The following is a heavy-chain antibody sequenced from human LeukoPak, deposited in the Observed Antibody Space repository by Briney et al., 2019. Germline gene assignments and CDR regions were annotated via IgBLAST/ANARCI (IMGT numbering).Heavy chain of an antibody. V-gene: IGHV4-59*08. CDR1: GGSISSYY. CDR3: ARVYYDSSGYYYFPFDS. D-gene: IGHD3-22*01. CDR2: IYYSGTT. Sequence: SETLSLTCTVSGGSISSYYWSWIRQPPGKGLEWIGYIYYSGTTNYSPSLKSRVTISVDTSKNQFSLKLSSVTAADTAVYYCARVYYDSSGYYYFPFDSWGQGTLVTVSS. J-gene: IGHJ4*02.